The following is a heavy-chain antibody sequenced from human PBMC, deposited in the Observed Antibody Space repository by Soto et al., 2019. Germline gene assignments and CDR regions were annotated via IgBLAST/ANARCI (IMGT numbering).Heavy chain of an antibody. CDR2: ISYDGGNK. Sequence: QVQLVESGGGVVQPGRSLRLSCAASGFTFNSYAMHWVRQAPGKGLEWVAVISYDGGNKYYADSVKGRFTISRDNFKNTLYLQMNSLRAEDTAVYYCARDPGSGWPPFDYWGQGTLVTVSS. D-gene: IGHD6-19*01. CDR1: GFTFNSYA. V-gene: IGHV3-30-3*01. J-gene: IGHJ4*02. CDR3: ARDPGSGWPPFDY.